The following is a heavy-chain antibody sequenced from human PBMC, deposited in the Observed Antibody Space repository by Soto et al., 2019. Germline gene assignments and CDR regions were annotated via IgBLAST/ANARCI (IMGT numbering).Heavy chain of an antibody. CDR2: FNHSGFT. J-gene: IGHJ4*02. CDR3: ARLKNVVMGGSHFEY. V-gene: IGHV4-34*10. CDR1: GASISGYY. D-gene: IGHD3-16*01. Sequence: TSETLSLTCSVSGASISGYYWSWIRQPPGKGLELIGDFNHSGFTNYNPSLKSRISMSVDTSKNHFSLSLSSVTAADTAIYYCARLKNVVMGGSHFEYWGPGTLVTVS.